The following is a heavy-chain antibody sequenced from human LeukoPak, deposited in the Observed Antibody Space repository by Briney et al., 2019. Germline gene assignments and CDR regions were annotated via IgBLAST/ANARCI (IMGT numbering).Heavy chain of an antibody. V-gene: IGHV1-2*02. CDR1: GYTFTGYH. CDR3: ARDGEYYYDSSGYFPFGY. Sequence: ASVKVSCKASGYTFTGYHMHWVRQAPTQALEWMGCINPNSGGTNYAQKFQGRVTMTRDTSISTAYMELSRLRSDDTAVYYCARDGEYYYDSSGYFPFGYWGQGTLVTVSS. D-gene: IGHD3-22*01. J-gene: IGHJ4*02. CDR2: INPNSGGT.